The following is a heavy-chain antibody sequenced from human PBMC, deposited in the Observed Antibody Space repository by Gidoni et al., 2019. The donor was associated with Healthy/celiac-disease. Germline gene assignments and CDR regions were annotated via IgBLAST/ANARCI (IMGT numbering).Heavy chain of an antibody. Sequence: EGQLVESGGGWVPHGGGLRSVGAASGFTLSSYWMSWVRQAPGKGLEWVANIKQDGSEKYYVDSVKCRFTISRDNAKNSLYLQMNSRRAEDTAVSYCARDWGSGSYYGYWGQGTLVTVSS. CDR1: GFTLSSYW. V-gene: IGHV3-7*01. D-gene: IGHD1-26*01. CDR2: IKQDGSEK. CDR3: ARDWGSGSYYGY. J-gene: IGHJ4*02.